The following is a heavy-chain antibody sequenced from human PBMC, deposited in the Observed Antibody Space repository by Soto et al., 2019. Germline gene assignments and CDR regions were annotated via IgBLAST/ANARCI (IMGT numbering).Heavy chain of an antibody. CDR2: IIPIFGTA. V-gene: IGHV1-69*06. CDR1: GGTFSSYA. CDR3: ARGPGTVVTPYYYFDY. D-gene: IGHD2-21*02. J-gene: IGHJ4*02. Sequence: QVQLVQSGAGVKKPGSSVKVSCKASGGTFSSYAISWVRQAPGQGLEWMGGIIPIFGTANYAQKFQGRVTITADKSTSTAYMELSSLRSEDTAVYYCARGPGTVVTPYYYFDYWGQGTLVTVSS.